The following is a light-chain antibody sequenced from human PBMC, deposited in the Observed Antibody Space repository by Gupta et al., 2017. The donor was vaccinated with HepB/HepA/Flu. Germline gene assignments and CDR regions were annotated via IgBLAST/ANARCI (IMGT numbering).Light chain of an antibody. CDR1: QSVSSW. Sequence: DIQMTQSPSTLSASVGDRVTITCRASQSVSSWLAWFQQKPGKAPKVLISMASSLESGVPSRFSGSGSGTEFTLTISSLQPDDFATYYCQRDQGYSWTFGQGTKVDIK. V-gene: IGKV1-5*03. J-gene: IGKJ1*01. CDR2: MAS. CDR3: QRDQGYSWT.